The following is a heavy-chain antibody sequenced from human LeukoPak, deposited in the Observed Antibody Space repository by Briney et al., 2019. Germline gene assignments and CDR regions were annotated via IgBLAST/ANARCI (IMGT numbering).Heavy chain of an antibody. CDR3: ERLFGGGYGKYYFDF. CDR2: ISSGGSYI. CDR1: GFIFSNYA. D-gene: IGHD3-22*01. J-gene: IGHJ4*02. V-gene: IGHV3-21*01. Sequence: PGGSLRLSCAASGFIFSNYAMEWVRQAPGKGLEWVSSISSGGSYIYYADSVKGRFTISRDDAKNSLYLQMNSLTAEDTALYYCERLFGGGYGKYYFDFWGQGTLVTVSS.